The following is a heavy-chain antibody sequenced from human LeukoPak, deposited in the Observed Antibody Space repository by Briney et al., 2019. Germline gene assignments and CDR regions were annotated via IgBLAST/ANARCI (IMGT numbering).Heavy chain of an antibody. D-gene: IGHD3-22*01. CDR2: ISGSGGST. V-gene: IGHV3-23*01. Sequence: PGGSLRLSCATSGFTFRNYAMSWVRQAPGKGLEWVSTISGSGGSTYYADSVKGRFTISRDNSKNTLYLQMNSLRADDAAVYYCAKDSYQFGGHYYYFDYWGQGTLVTVSS. CDR1: GFTFRNYA. CDR3: AKDSYQFGGHYYYFDY. J-gene: IGHJ4*02.